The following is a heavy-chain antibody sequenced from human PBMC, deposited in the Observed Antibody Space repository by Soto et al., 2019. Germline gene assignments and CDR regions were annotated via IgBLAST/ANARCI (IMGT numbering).Heavy chain of an antibody. Sequence: LRLSWVSPDSSFIHHAMTWVRLPPGKGLQWVAALSHDGGNIYYRDSVRCRFTISRDNSKNTLYLHMHSLKAEDTAVYFCAKQMGTWVDTAIDFWGQGTQVTVSS. CDR3: AKQMGTWVDTAIDF. CDR2: LSHDGGNI. D-gene: IGHD1-1*01. J-gene: IGHJ4*02. V-gene: IGHV3-23*01. CDR1: DSSFIHHA.